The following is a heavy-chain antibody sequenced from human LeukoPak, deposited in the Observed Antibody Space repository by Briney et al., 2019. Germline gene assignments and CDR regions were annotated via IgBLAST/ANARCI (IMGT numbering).Heavy chain of an antibody. J-gene: IGHJ4*02. CDR2: ISGSGGST. V-gene: IGHV3-23*01. Sequence: PGGSLRLSCAASGFTFSSYAMSWVRQAPGKGLEWVSAISGSGGSTYYADSVKGRFTISRDNSKNTLYLQMNSLRAEDTAVYYCARGLYCSGGSCYPYYFDYWGQGTLVTVSS. D-gene: IGHD2-15*01. CDR3: ARGLYCSGGSCYPYYFDY. CDR1: GFTFSSYA.